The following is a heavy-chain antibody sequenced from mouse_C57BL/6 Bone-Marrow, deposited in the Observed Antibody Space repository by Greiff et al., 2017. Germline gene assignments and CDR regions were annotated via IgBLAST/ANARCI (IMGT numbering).Heavy chain of an antibody. CDR3: ARHGYYYAMDY. CDR1: GFTFSSYG. J-gene: IGHJ4*01. V-gene: IGHV5-6*01. Sequence: EVHLVESGGDLVKPGGSLKLSCAASGFTFSSYGMSWVRQTPDKRLEWVATISSGGSYTYYPDSVKGRFTISRDNAKNTLYLQMSSLKSEDTAMYYSARHGYYYAMDYWGQGTSVTVSS. CDR2: ISSGGSYT.